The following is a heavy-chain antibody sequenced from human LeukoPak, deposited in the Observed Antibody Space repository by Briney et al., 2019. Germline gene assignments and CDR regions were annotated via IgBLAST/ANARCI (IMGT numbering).Heavy chain of an antibody. CDR1: GGTFSSYA. CDR3: ARTNDYYYDSSGYIDY. J-gene: IGHJ4*02. D-gene: IGHD3-22*01. V-gene: IGHV1-69*04. CDR2: IITIFGIA. Sequence: SVKVSCKASGGTFSSYAISWVRQAPGQGLEWMGRIITIFGIANYSQKFQGRVTITADKSTSTAYMGLSSLRSEDTAVYYCARTNDYYYDSSGYIDYWGQGTLVTVSS.